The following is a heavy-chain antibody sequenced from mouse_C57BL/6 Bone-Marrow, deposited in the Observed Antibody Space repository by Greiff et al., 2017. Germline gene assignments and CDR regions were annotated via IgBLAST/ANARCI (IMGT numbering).Heavy chain of an antibody. CDR2: IYPGSGNT. CDR1: GYTFTDYY. V-gene: IGHV1-76*01. J-gene: IGHJ4*01. Sequence: QVQLQQSGAELVRPGASVKLSCKASGYTFTDYYINWVKQRPGQGLEWIARIYPGSGNTYYNEKFKGKATLTAEKSSSTAYMQLSSLTSEDSAVXYCARSGGKNQLRLRHAMDYWGQGTSVTVSS. D-gene: IGHD3-2*02. CDR3: ARSGGKNQLRLRHAMDY.